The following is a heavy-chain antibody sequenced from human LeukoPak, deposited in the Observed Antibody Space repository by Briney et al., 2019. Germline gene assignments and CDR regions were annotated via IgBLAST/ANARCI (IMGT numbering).Heavy chain of an antibody. Sequence: ASVKVSCKASGYTFTTYAMNWVRQAPGQGLEWMGWINTNTGNPTYAQGFTGRFDFSLDTSVSTAYLQISSLKAEDTAVYYCARDQSSSWTHYYYMDVWGKGTTVTVSS. J-gene: IGHJ6*03. D-gene: IGHD6-13*01. V-gene: IGHV7-4-1*02. CDR2: INTNTGNP. CDR1: GYTFTTYA. CDR3: ARDQSSSWTHYYYMDV.